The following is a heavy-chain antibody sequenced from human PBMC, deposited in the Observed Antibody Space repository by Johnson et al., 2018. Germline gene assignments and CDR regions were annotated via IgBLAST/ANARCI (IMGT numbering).Heavy chain of an antibody. CDR1: GFTFSNYG. CDR2: ISYDGSNK. D-gene: IGHD3-3*01. CDR3: ARDPEETYYDFWSGYATGRWFDP. J-gene: IGHJ5*02. Sequence: VQLVQSGGGVVQPGRSLRLSCAASGFTFSNYGMHWVRQAPGKGLEWVAVISYDGSNKYYADSVKGRFTISRDNSKNTLYLQMNSLRAEDTAVYYCARDPEETYYDFWSGYATGRWFDPWGQGTLVTVSS. V-gene: IGHV3-30*03.